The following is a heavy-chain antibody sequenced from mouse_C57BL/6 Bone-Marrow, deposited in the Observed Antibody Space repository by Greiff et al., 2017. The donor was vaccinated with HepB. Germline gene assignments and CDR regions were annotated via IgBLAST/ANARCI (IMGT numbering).Heavy chain of an antibody. J-gene: IGHJ3*01. D-gene: IGHD1-1*01. V-gene: IGHV1-81*01. Sequence: QVQLQQSGAELARPGASVKLSCKASGYTFTSYGISWVKQRTGQGLEWIGEIYPRSGNTYYNEKFKGKATLTADKSSSTAYMELRSLTSEDSAVYFCARSIYYYGSSVSWFAYWGQGTLVTVSA. CDR1: GYTFTSYG. CDR3: ARSIYYYGSSVSWFAY. CDR2: IYPRSGNT.